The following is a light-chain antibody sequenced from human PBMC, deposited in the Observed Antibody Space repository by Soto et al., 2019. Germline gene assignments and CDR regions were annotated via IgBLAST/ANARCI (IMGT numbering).Light chain of an antibody. J-gene: IGLJ1*01. Sequence: QSVLTQPPSASGSPGQSVTISCTGTSSDVGGYNYVSWYQQHPSKAPKLMIYEVSKRPSGVPDRFSGSKSGNTASLTVSGLQAEDEAFYYCSSYAGSNNYVLGTGSKVTVL. V-gene: IGLV2-8*01. CDR3: SSYAGSNNYV. CDR2: EVS. CDR1: SSDVGGYNY.